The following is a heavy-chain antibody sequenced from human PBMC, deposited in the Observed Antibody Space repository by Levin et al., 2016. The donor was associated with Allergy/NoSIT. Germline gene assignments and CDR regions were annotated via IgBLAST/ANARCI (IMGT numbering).Heavy chain of an antibody. CDR2: IYTSGNT. CDR1: GGFSSSDY. V-gene: IGHV4-4*07. CDR3: ARGQVSALAAGLWYFDL. D-gene: IGHD2-15*01. Sequence: SETLSLTCTVSGGFSSSDYWSWIRQPAGKGLEWIGRIYTSGNTNYNPSLKSRVTMSLDTSRNQFSLKLTSVTAADTAVYYCARGQVSALAAGLWYFDLWGRGTLVTVSS. J-gene: IGHJ2*01.